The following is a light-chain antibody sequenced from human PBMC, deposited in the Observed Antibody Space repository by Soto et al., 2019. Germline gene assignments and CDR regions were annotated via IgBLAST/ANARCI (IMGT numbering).Light chain of an antibody. CDR1: ETVRTN. Sequence: IVMTQSPVTLSVSPGERVTLSCRASETVRTNLAWFQQKPGQTPRLLIFGASTRATGIPTRFTGSGSETEFTLTIDSLQSEDLALYYCQQYYNWPAYTFGQGTKLEI. CDR3: QQYYNWPAYT. V-gene: IGKV3-15*01. CDR2: GAS. J-gene: IGKJ2*01.